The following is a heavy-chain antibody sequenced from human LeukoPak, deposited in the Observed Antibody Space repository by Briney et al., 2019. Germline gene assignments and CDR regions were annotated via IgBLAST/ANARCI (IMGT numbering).Heavy chain of an antibody. D-gene: IGHD3-22*01. CDR1: GDSISSSSYY. CDR2: IYYSGST. Sequence: SETLSLTCTVSGDSISSSSYYWGWIRQPPGKGLEWIGYIYYSGSTYYNPSLRSRLTISLDTSKNQFSLTLSSVTAADTAVYYCARLQYYYDSNGYYSLYYFDYWGQGTVVTVSS. V-gene: IGHV4-39*01. J-gene: IGHJ4*02. CDR3: ARLQYYYDSNGYYSLYYFDY.